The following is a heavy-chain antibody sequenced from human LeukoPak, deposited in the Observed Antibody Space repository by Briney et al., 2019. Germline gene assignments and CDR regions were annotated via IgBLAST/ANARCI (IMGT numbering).Heavy chain of an antibody. CDR2: IYYSGDS. CDR1: GCSISGSY. Sequence: PSETLSLTCTVSGCSISGSYWSWIRQPPGKGLEWIGYIYYSGDSNYNPPLKSRATISLDTSKNQFSLKVSSVTAADTAIYYCARHTYARPFDSWGQGTLVTVSS. V-gene: IGHV4-59*08. CDR3: ARHTYARPFDS. J-gene: IGHJ4*02. D-gene: IGHD6-6*01.